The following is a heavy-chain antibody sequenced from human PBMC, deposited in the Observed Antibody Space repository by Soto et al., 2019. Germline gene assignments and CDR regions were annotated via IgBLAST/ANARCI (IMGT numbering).Heavy chain of an antibody. CDR1: GGTFSSYA. D-gene: IGHD1-7*01. V-gene: IGHV1-69*01. J-gene: IGHJ4*02. Sequence: QVRLVQSGAEVKKPGSSVKVSCKASGGTFSSYAISWVRQAPGQGLEWMGGIIPIFGTANYAQKFQGRVTITADESTSTAYMELSSLRSEDTAVYYCARGDTWGTWDKYYFDYWGQGTLVTVSS. CDR2: IIPIFGTA. CDR3: ARGDTWGTWDKYYFDY.